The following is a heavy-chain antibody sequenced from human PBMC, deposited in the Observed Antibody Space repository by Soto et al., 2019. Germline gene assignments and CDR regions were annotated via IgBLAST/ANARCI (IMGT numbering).Heavy chain of an antibody. D-gene: IGHD6-13*01. CDR2: IIPIFGTA. CDR1: GGTFSSYA. Sequence: SVKVSCKGSGGTFSSYAISWVRQAPGQGLEWMGGIIPIFGTANLAQKFQGRVTITGDKSTSTAYMELSSLRSEDTAVYYCARDQGSVTAAGITCGYYYGMDIWGQGTTVTVSS. V-gene: IGHV1-69*06. J-gene: IGHJ6*02. CDR3: ARDQGSVTAAGITCGYYYGMDI.